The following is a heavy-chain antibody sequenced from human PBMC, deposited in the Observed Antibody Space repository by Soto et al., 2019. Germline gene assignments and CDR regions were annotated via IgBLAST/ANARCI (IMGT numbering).Heavy chain of an antibody. Sequence: ASVKVSCKVSGYTLTELSMNWVRQAPGKGLERMGAFDPEDVETIYAQKFQGRVTMTEDTSTDTAYMELISLRSEDTAVYYCATPPRYRAAAGNHFDCWRQGTLVTVSS. CDR3: ATPPRYRAAAGNHFDC. D-gene: IGHD6-13*01. J-gene: IGHJ4*02. CDR1: GYTLTELS. V-gene: IGHV1-24*01. CDR2: FDPEDVET.